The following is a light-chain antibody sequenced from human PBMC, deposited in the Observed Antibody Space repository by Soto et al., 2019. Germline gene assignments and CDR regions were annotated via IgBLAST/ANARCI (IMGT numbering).Light chain of an antibody. CDR1: SSDIGGYDY. CDR2: DVT. CDR3: TSYTGSSTLVV. V-gene: IGLV2-11*01. J-gene: IGLJ2*01. Sequence: QSALTQPRSVSGSPGQSVTISCTGTSSDIGGYDYVSWYQQHPGKAPRLIIYDVTTRPSGVPDRFSGSKSGNTASLTISGLQAEDEADYYCTSYTGSSTLVVFGGGTQLTVL.